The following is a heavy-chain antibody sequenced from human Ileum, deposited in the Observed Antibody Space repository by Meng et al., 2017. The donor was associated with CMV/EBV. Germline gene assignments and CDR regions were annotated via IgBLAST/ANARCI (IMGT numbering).Heavy chain of an antibody. V-gene: IGHV3-23*01. CDR3: AKGACSSTSCYLNWFDP. CDR2: ISGSGGST. D-gene: IGHD2-2*01. J-gene: IGHJ5*01. CDR1: GFTFSSYA. Sequence: GESLKISCAASGFTFSSYAMSWVRQAPGKGLEWVSAISGSGGSTYYADSVKGRFTISRDNSKNTLYLQMNSLRAEDTAVYYCAKGACSSTSCYLNWFDPWGQGTLVTGAS.